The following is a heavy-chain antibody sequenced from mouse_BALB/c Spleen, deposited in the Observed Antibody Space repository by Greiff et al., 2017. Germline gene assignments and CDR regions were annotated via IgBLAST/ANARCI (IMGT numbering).Heavy chain of an antibody. J-gene: IGHJ4*01. V-gene: IGHV5-12-1*01. Sequence: DVKLVESGGGLVKPGGSLKLSCAASGFAFSSYDMSWVRQTPEKRLEWVAYISSGGGSTYYPDTVKGRFTISRDNAKNTLYLQMSSLKSEDTAMYYCARQNSGGAMDYWGQGTSVTVSS. CDR1: GFAFSSYD. D-gene: IGHD4-1*01. CDR3: ARQNSGGAMDY. CDR2: ISSGGGST.